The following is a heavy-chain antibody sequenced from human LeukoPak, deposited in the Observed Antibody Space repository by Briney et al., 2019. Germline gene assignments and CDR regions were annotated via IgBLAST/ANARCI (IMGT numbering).Heavy chain of an antibody. CDR2: IYSGGNT. Sequence: GGSLRLSCAASGFTVSSNYMSWVRQAPGKGLEWVSVIYSGGNTYYADSVKGRFTVSRANSKNTLYLQMNSLRAEDTAVYYCATSEWELHSDYWGQGTLVTVSS. D-gene: IGHD1-7*01. V-gene: IGHV3-53*01. CDR3: ATSEWELHSDY. CDR1: GFTVSSNY. J-gene: IGHJ4*02.